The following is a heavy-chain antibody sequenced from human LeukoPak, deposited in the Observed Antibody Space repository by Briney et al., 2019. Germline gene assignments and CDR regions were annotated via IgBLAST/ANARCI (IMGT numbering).Heavy chain of an antibody. CDR2: IIPIFGTA. J-gene: IGHJ4*02. CDR3: AISYSYGHSRGDY. Sequence: SVTVSCKASGGTFISYAISWVRQAPGQGLEWMGRIIPIFGTANYAQKFQGRVTITADKSTSTAYMELSSLRSEDTAVYYCAISYSYGHSRGDYWGQGTLVTVSS. D-gene: IGHD5-18*01. V-gene: IGHV1-69*06. CDR1: GGTFISYA.